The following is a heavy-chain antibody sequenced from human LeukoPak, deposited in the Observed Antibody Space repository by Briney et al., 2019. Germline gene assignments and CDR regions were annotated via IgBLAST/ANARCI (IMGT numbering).Heavy chain of an antibody. V-gene: IGHV3-64*02. CDR2: ISTKGGST. Sequence: GGSLRLSCAASGFIFSNYAMYWVRQAPGKGLESVAAISTKGGSTSYADSVKGRMAISRDDSKNTLFLQMGSLTTDDMGLYFCARDRSGAFDYWGQGTLVTVSS. D-gene: IGHD6-19*01. J-gene: IGHJ4*02. CDR1: GFIFSNYA. CDR3: ARDRSGAFDY.